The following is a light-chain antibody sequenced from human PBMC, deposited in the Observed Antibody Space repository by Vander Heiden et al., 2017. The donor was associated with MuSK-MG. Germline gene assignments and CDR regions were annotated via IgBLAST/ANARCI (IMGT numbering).Light chain of an antibody. CDR3: QAWDSSTLV. CDR1: KLGDKY. V-gene: IGLV3-1*01. J-gene: IGLJ2*01. CDR2: QDS. Sequence: SYELTQPPSVSVSPGQTASITCSGDKLGDKYACWYQQKPGQSHVLVIYQDSKRSSGLPERFSGSNSGNTATLTISGTQARDEADYYCQAWDSSTLVFGGGTKLTVL.